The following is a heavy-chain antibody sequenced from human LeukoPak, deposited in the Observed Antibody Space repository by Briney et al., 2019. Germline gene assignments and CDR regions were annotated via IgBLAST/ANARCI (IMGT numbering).Heavy chain of an antibody. D-gene: IGHD3-22*01. CDR1: GYTFTDYY. Sequence: GASVKVSCKASGYTFTDYYLYWVRQAPGQGLKWMGWINPNSGGTNYAQKFQGRVTMTRDTSISTAYMELSRLRSDDTAVYYCARGFSYDSSAYYAWFDPWGQGILVTVSS. CDR2: INPNSGGT. V-gene: IGHV1-2*02. J-gene: IGHJ5*02. CDR3: ARGFSYDSSAYYAWFDP.